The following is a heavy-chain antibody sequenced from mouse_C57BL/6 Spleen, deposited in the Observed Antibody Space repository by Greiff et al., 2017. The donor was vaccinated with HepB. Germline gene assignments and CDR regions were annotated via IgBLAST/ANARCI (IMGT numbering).Heavy chain of an antibody. Sequence: EVQLVESGEGLVKPGGSLKLSCAASGFTFSSYAMSWVRQTPEKRLEWVAYISSGGDYIYYADTVKGRFTISRDNARNTLYLQMSSLKSEDTAMYYCTREGDSNPGYFDVWGTGTTVTVSS. D-gene: IGHD2-5*01. J-gene: IGHJ1*03. CDR3: TREGDSNPGYFDV. V-gene: IGHV5-9-1*02. CDR1: GFTFSSYA. CDR2: ISSGGDYI.